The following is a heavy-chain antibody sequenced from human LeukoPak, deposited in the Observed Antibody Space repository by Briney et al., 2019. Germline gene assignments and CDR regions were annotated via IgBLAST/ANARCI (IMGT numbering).Heavy chain of an antibody. Sequence: QPGGSLRLSCAASGFTVSSSYMSWVRQAPGKGLEWVSVIYSGGSTYYADSVKGRFTISRDNSKNTLYLQMNSLRAEDTAVYYCARVFPERYYYDSSGYYTTHYFDYWGQGTLVTVSS. J-gene: IGHJ4*02. D-gene: IGHD3-22*01. CDR1: GFTVSSSY. V-gene: IGHV3-66*01. CDR2: IYSGGST. CDR3: ARVFPERYYYDSSGYYTTHYFDY.